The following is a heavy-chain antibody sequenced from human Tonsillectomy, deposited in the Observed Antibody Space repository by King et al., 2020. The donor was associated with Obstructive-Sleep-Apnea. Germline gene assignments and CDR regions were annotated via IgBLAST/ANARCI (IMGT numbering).Heavy chain of an antibody. CDR2: IRGSGGSA. V-gene: IGHV3-23*04. CDR3: AKDDYYYYGMDV. J-gene: IGHJ6*02. CDR1: GFSFSNNA. Sequence: VQLVESGGGLVQPGGSLRLSCAASGFSFSNNAMSWVRQAPGKGLEWVSAIRGSGGSAHYADSVKGRFTISRDNSKNTLLPQMNTLRAEDTAVYYCAKDDYYYYGMDVWGQGTTVTVSS.